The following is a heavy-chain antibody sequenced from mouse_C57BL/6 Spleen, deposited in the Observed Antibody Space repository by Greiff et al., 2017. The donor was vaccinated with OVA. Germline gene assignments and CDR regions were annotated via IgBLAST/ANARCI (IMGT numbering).Heavy chain of an antibody. CDR3: AKGVYYDYDGAY. D-gene: IGHD2-4*01. CDR2: IWRGGST. Sequence: VKLVESGPGLVQPSQSLSITCTVSGFSLTSYGVHWVRQSPGKGLEWLGVIWRGGSTDYNAAFMSRLSITKDNSKSQVFFKMNSLQADDTAIYYCAKGVYYDYDGAYWGQGTLVTVSA. CDR1: GFSLTSYG. J-gene: IGHJ3*01. V-gene: IGHV2-5*01.